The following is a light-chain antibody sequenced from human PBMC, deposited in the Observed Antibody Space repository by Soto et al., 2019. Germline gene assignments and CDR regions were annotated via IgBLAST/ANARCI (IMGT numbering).Light chain of an antibody. CDR3: QQANSFPIT. CDR2: AAS. V-gene: IGKV1-39*01. J-gene: IGKJ5*01. Sequence: DIQLTQSPSSLSASVGDRVAIPCRASLSINTNLNWYQHKPGKAPKLLIYAASSLQSGVPSRFSGSGSGTDFTLTIINLQPEDFATYYCQQANSFPITFGQGTRLEIK. CDR1: LSINTN.